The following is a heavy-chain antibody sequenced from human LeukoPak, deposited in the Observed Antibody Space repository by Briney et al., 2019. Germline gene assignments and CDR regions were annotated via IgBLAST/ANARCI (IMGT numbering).Heavy chain of an antibody. CDR2: ISVDGSNK. V-gene: IGHV3-30-3*01. CDR1: GFTFTNYA. D-gene: IGHD3-22*01. CDR3: ARGQWLPVFDF. Sequence: GMSLRLSCAASGFTFTNYAMHWVRQAPGKGLEWVAVISVDGSNKFYAGSVRGRCTISRDNSKDTMSLQMDSLRGEDTAVYYCARGQWLPVFDFWGQGTLVTVSS. J-gene: IGHJ4*02.